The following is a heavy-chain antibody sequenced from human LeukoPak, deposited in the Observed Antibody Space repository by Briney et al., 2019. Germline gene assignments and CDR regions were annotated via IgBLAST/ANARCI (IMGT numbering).Heavy chain of an antibody. CDR3: ARPYSSSSYYYGMDV. CDR2: IIPIFGTA. CDR1: GGTFSSYA. D-gene: IGHD6-6*01. V-gene: IGHV1-69*01. J-gene: IGHJ6*02. Sequence: GASVKVSCKASGGTFSSYAISWVRQAPGQGLEWMGGIIPIFGTANYAQKFQGRVTITADESTNTAYMELSSLRSEDTAVYYCARPYSSSSYYYGMDVWSQGTTVTVSS.